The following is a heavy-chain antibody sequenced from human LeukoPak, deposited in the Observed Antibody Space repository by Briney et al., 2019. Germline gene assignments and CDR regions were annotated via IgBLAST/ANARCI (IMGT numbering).Heavy chain of an antibody. CDR3: AREGGYYDSSGYYPYDAFDI. Sequence: PGGSLRLSCAASGFTFSSYAMSWVRQAPGKGLEWVSAISGSGGSTYYADSVKGRFTISRDNAKNSLYLQMNSLRAEDTAVYYCAREGGYYDSSGYYPYDAFDIWGQGTMVTVSS. CDR2: ISGSGGST. CDR1: GFTFSSYA. D-gene: IGHD3-22*01. V-gene: IGHV3-23*01. J-gene: IGHJ3*02.